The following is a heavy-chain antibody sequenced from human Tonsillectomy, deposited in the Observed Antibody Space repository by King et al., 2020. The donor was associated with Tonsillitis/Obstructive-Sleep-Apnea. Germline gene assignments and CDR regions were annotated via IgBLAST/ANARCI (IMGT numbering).Heavy chain of an antibody. V-gene: IGHV3-15*07. CDR2: IKSKIDGGTT. Sequence: EVQLVESGGGLVKPGGSLRLSCAASGFTFSNAWMNWVRQAPGKGLEWVGRIKSKIDGGTTDYTAPVKGRFTISRDDSKNTLYLQMNSLKTEDTAVYYCITAPSYDSSGWDYWGQGTLVTVSS. D-gene: IGHD3-22*01. J-gene: IGHJ4*02. CDR3: ITAPSYDSSGWDY. CDR1: GFTFSNAW.